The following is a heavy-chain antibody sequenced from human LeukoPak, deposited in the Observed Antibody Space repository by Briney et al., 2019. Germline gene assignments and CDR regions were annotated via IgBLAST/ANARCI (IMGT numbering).Heavy chain of an antibody. Sequence: SETLSLTCTVSGDSISAYPWSWVRRPPGKGLEWVADLYYGGSTGYNPSLKGRVAISMDTSKNQLSLKLTTVTAADTAVYYCARLGRVATVGTYNCHSMDVWGQGTTVTVSS. D-gene: IGHD4-23*01. CDR1: GDSISAYP. V-gene: IGHV4-59*08. CDR3: ARLGRVATVGTYNCHSMDV. CDR2: LYYGGST. J-gene: IGHJ6*02.